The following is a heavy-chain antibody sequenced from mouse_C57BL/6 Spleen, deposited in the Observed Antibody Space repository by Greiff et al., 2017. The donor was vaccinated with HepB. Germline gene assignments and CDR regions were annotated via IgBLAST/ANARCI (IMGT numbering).Heavy chain of an antibody. J-gene: IGHJ2*01. CDR2: ISSGSSTI. CDR1: GFTFSDYG. CDR3: ARRPFNWDYFDY. V-gene: IGHV5-17*01. Sequence: EVHLVESGGGLVKPGGSLKLSCAASGFTFSDYGMHWVRQAPEKGLEWVAYISSGSSTIYYADTVKGRFTISRDNAKNTLCLQMTSLRSEDTAMYYCARRPFNWDYFDYWGQGTTLTVSS. D-gene: IGHD4-1*01.